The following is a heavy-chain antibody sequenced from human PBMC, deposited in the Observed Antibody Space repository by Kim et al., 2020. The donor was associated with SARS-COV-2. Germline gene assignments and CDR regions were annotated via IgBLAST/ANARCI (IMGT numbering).Heavy chain of an antibody. V-gene: IGHV3-33*01. Sequence: YAESGNGRFTFSRDNSKNTLYLQMNSRRDEDTAVYYCARDLGNGYDLWLDYWGQGTLVTVSS. J-gene: IGHJ4*02. D-gene: IGHD5-12*01. CDR3: ARDLGNGYDLWLDY.